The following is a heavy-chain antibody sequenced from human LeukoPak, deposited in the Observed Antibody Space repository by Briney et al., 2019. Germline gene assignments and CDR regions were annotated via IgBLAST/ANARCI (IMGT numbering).Heavy chain of an antibody. Sequence: GASVKVSCKASGGTFSSYAISWVRQAPGQGLERMGGIIPIFGTANYAQKFQGRVTITADESTSTAYMELSSLRSEDTAVYYCARAVGTFAIFGETAKYYMDVWGKGTTVTVSS. CDR2: IIPIFGTA. V-gene: IGHV1-69*13. D-gene: IGHD3-3*01. J-gene: IGHJ6*03. CDR1: GGTFSSYA. CDR3: ARAVGTFAIFGETAKYYMDV.